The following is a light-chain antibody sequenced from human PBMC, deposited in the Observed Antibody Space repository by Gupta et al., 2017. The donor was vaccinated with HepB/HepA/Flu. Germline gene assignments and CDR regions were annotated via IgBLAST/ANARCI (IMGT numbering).Light chain of an antibody. J-gene: IGLJ2*01. V-gene: IGLV1-40*01. CDR3: QSYDNSRRGLV. CDR2: GNN. Sequence: QSGLQHPPSISAGPGPMVTISCTGSISNIGAGYDVHWYQQLPGTAPKLLIYGNNNRPSGVPDRFSGSKSGTSTSLAITGLQAEDEADYYCQSYDNSRRGLVFGGGTKLTVL. CDR1: ISNIGAGYD.